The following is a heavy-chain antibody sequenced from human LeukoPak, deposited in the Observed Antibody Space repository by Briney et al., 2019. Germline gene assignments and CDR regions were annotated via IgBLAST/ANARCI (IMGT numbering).Heavy chain of an antibody. J-gene: IGHJ4*02. V-gene: IGHV4-59*01. CDR2: IYYSGST. D-gene: IGHD6-19*01. Sequence: SETLSLTCTVSGGSISSYYWSWIRQPPGKGLEWIGDIYYSGSTNYSPSLKSRVTISVDTSKNQFSLKLNSVTAEDTAVYYCARGVNSGWYSFDSWGQGTLVTVSS. CDR3: ARGVNSGWYSFDS. CDR1: GGSISSYY.